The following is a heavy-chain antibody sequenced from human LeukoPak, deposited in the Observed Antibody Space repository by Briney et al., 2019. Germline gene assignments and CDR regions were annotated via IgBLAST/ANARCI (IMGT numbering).Heavy chain of an antibody. D-gene: IGHD3-10*01. V-gene: IGHV3-30-3*01. CDR3: ARDLYYYGSGRHFQY. Sequence: SGGSLRLSCAVSGFSFSSYTMHWVRQAPGKGLEWVALISYDGSKKYYADSVKGRFTISRDNSKNTLYLQMDSRRAEDTALYYCARDLYYYGSGRHFQYWGQGTLVAVSS. J-gene: IGHJ1*01. CDR2: ISYDGSKK. CDR1: GFSFSSYT.